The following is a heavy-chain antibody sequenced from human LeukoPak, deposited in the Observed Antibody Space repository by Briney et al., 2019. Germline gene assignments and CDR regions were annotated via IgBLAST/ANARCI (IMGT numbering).Heavy chain of an antibody. CDR3: ARATYYYGSGSYSFDY. V-gene: IGHV1-8*01. Sequence: GASVKVSCKASGYTFTSYDINWVRQATGQGLEWMGWMNPNSGNTGYAQEFQGRVTMTRNTSISTAYMELSSLRSEDTAVYYCARATYYYGSGSYSFDYWGQGTLVTVSS. J-gene: IGHJ4*02. CDR1: GYTFTSYD. CDR2: MNPNSGNT. D-gene: IGHD3-10*01.